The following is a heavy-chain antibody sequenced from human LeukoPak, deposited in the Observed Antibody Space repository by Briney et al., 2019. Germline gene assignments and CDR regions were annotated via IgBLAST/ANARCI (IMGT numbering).Heavy chain of an antibody. J-gene: IGHJ4*02. D-gene: IGHD3-22*01. V-gene: IGHV1-3*01. CDR1: GYTFTSYA. CDR3: ATGGLRYYDSSGYYPFDY. CDR2: INAGNGNT. Sequence: ASVKVSCKASGYTFTSYAMHWVRQAPGQRLEWMGWINAGNGNTKYSQKFQGRVTITRDTSASTAYMELSSLRSEDTAVYYCATGGLRYYDSSGYYPFDYWGQGTLVTVSS.